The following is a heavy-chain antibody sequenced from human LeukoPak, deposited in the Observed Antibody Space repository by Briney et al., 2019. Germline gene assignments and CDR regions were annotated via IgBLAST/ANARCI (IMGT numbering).Heavy chain of an antibody. J-gene: IGHJ6*02. V-gene: IGHV3-30*18. Sequence: PGRSLRLSCAASGFTFSSYGMHWVRQAPGKGLEWVAVISYDGSNKYYADSVKGRFTISRDNCKNTLYLQMNSLRAEDTAVYYCAKVSIAVAQSYYYGMDVWGQGTTVTVSS. CDR3: AKVSIAVAQSYYYGMDV. CDR1: GFTFSSYG. CDR2: ISYDGSNK. D-gene: IGHD6-19*01.